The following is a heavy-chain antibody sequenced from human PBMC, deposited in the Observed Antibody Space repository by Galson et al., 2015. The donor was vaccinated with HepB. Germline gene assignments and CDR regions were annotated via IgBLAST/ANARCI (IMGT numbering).Heavy chain of an antibody. CDR2: VDPEDGDT. J-gene: IGHJ3*02. D-gene: IGHD3-22*01. Sequence: SVKVSCKVSGYTLTEISIHWVRQTPGKWLEWMGGVDPEDGDTISAQNFQGRVTMTEDTSTDTAYMELRSLRSEDSAFYYCATGYSDNGGGDSFDIWGQGTMVIVSS. V-gene: IGHV1-24*01. CDR1: GYTLTEIS. CDR3: ATGYSDNGGGDSFDI.